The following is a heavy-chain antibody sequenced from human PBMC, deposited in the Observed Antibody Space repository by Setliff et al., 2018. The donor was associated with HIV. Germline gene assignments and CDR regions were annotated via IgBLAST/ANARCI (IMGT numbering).Heavy chain of an antibody. CDR3: ARDFHVLGYCSADSCPYDASDV. J-gene: IGHJ3*01. CDR2: IISILGTP. V-gene: IGHV1-69*04. D-gene: IGHD2-15*01. Sequence: SVKVSCKASGYTFTSYGISWVRQAPGQGLEWMGRIISILGTPNYSHKFQGRVTITADKSTTTTYMELSSLRSDDTAIYYCARDFHVLGYCSADSCPYDASDVWGQGTMVTVSS. CDR1: GYTFTSYG.